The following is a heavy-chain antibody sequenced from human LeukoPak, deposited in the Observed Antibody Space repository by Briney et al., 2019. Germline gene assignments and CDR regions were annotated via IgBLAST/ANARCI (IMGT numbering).Heavy chain of an antibody. D-gene: IGHD6-13*01. V-gene: IGHV3-23*01. CDR2: ITSSGGDT. J-gene: IGHJ4*02. CDR1: GFTFSSSA. CDR3: GKEFSSSWFF. Sequence: GGSLRLSCAASGFTFSSSAMTWVRQAPGKGLEWVSSITSSGGDTYYADSVKGRFTISRDNSKNTLYLQMNSLRAEDTAVYYCGKEFSSSWFFWGQGTLVAVSS.